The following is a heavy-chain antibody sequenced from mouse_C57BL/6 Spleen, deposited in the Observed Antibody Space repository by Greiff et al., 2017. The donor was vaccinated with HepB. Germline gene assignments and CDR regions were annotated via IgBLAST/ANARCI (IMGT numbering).Heavy chain of an antibody. Sequence: EVQLQQSGPELVKPGASVKISCKASGYTFTDYYMNWVKQSHGKSLEWIGDINPNNGGTSYNQKFKGKATLTVDKSSSTAYMELRSLTSEDSAVYYCARRATMVYYYAMDYWGQGTSVTVSS. D-gene: IGHD2-1*01. V-gene: IGHV1-26*01. CDR2: INPNNGGT. CDR1: GYTFTDYY. J-gene: IGHJ4*01. CDR3: ARRATMVYYYAMDY.